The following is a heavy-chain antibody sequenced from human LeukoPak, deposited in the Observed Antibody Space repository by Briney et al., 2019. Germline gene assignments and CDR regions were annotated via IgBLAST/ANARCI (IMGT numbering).Heavy chain of an antibody. CDR3: ARGGRYFDWLLPYYFDY. CDR2: IYYSGSS. D-gene: IGHD3-9*01. Sequence: SETLSLTCTVSGGSISSYYWSWIRQPPGKGLEWIGYIYYSGSSNYNPSLKSRVTISVDTSKNQFSLKLGSVTAADTAVYYCARGGRYFDWLLPYYFDYWGQGTLVTVSS. V-gene: IGHV4-59*01. J-gene: IGHJ4*02. CDR1: GGSISSYY.